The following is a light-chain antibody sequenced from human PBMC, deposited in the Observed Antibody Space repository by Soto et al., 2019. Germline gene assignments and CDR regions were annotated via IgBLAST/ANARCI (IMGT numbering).Light chain of an antibody. CDR3: QQYGGSPIT. J-gene: IGKJ5*01. V-gene: IGKV3-20*01. CDR1: QSVSSNY. CDR2: GAS. Sequence: EIVLTQSPGTLSLSPGERATLSCRASQSVSSNYLAWYQQKPGQAPRLLIYGASSRATGIPDRFSGSGSGTDFTLTIRRLEPEDFAVYYCQQYGGSPITFGLGTRLEIK.